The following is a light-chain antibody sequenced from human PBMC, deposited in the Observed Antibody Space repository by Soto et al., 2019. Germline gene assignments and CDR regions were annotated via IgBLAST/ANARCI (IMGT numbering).Light chain of an antibody. CDR2: EVF. Sequence: QSVLTQPPSASGSPGQSVTISCTGTSNEIGAYNYVSWYQQHPGKAPKLLIYEVFRRPSGVPDRFSGSRSGNTASLTVSGLQPEDEADYYCSSYAGRETGVFGTGTKVTVL. CDR1: SNEIGAYNY. V-gene: IGLV2-8*01. CDR3: SSYAGRETGV. J-gene: IGLJ1*01.